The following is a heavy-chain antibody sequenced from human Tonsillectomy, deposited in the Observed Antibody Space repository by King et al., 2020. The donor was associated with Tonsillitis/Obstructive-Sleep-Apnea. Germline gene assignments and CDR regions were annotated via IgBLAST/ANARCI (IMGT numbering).Heavy chain of an antibody. Sequence: VHLVESGGGLVQPGGSLRLSCAVSGFSFISYAINWVRQAPGKGLEWVSGISGGGGRTYYADSVKGRFTISSDNSKNTLYLQMNSLRAEDTAVYYCAKPYTTYYDHYMDVWGKGTTVTVSS. J-gene: IGHJ6*03. CDR2: ISGGGGRT. CDR1: GFSFISYA. V-gene: IGHV3-23*04. CDR3: AKPYTTYYDHYMDV. D-gene: IGHD1-26*01.